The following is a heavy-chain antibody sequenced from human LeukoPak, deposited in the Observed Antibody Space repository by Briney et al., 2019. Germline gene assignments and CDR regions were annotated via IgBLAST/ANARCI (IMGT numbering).Heavy chain of an antibody. Sequence: PSETLSLTCSVSGGAVSSFYWSWIRQSPGKGLEWIVYFYYSGGTKYNPSLNSRVTMSGDTSKNQLSLRLRSVTASDTAMYYCARHRFASAVILDYWGQGVLVTVSS. J-gene: IGHJ4*02. CDR1: GGAVSSFY. CDR2: FYYSGGT. V-gene: IGHV4-59*08. D-gene: IGHD2-21*02. CDR3: ARHRFASAVILDY.